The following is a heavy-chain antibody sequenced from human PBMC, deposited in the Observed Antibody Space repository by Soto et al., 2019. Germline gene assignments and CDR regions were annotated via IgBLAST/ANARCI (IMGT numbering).Heavy chain of an antibody. D-gene: IGHD3-10*01. CDR3: ARGALVRGYPYYFDY. CDR1: GFTFSSYG. Sequence: PGGSLRLSCAASGFTFSSYGMHWVRQAPGKGLEWVAVIWYDGSNKYYADSVKGRFTISRDNSKNTLYLQMNSLRAEDTAVYYCARGALVRGYPYYFDYWGQGTLVTVSS. J-gene: IGHJ4*02. CDR2: IWYDGSNK. V-gene: IGHV3-33*01.